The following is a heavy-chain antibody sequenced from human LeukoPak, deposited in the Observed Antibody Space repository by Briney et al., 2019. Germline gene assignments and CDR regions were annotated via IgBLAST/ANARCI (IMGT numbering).Heavy chain of an antibody. Sequence: GGSLRLSCAASGFTFSSYAMSWVRQAPGKGLEWVSAISGSGGSTYYADSVKGRFTISRDNSKNTLYLQMNSLRAEDTAVYYCAKDLAAARPFVLYYYGMDVWAKGPRSPSP. CDR3: AKDLAAARPFVLYYYGMDV. V-gene: IGHV3-23*01. CDR1: GFTFSSYA. D-gene: IGHD6-6*01. CDR2: ISGSGGST. J-gene: IGHJ6*02.